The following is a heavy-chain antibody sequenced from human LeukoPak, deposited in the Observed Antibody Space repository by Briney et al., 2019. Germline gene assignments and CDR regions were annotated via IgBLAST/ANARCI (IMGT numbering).Heavy chain of an antibody. Sequence: GASLKISCKGSGYSFTTYWITWMRQMPGKGLEWMGRIDPSDSYTNYSPSFLGRVTISADKSISTAYLQWSSLKASDTAVYYCARHHDILSAYPALDHWGQGSLVTVSS. CDR3: ARHHDILSAYPALDH. CDR1: GYSFTTYW. V-gene: IGHV5-10-1*01. CDR2: IDPSDSYT. J-gene: IGHJ4*02. D-gene: IGHD3-9*01.